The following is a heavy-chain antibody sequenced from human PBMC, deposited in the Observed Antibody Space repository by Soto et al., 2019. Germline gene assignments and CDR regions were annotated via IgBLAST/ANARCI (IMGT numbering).Heavy chain of an antibody. CDR2: IDPSDSYT. Sequence: ESLKISCKGSGYSFTSYWISWVRQMPGKGLEWMGRIDPSDSYTNYSPPFQGQVTLSADKSSSIAYLQWSSPKASDTAIYYCARQGYDSSGYFYPIDYWGQGTLVTVSS. D-gene: IGHD3-22*01. CDR3: ARQGYDSSGYFYPIDY. J-gene: IGHJ4*02. V-gene: IGHV5-10-1*04. CDR1: GYSFTSYW.